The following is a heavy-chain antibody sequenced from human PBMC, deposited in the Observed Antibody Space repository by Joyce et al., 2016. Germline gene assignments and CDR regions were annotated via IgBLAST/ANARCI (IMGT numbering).Heavy chain of an antibody. Sequence: QLQLQESGPGLVKPSETLSLTCIVSGGSISSSNYYGVWIRQPPGKGLEWIGNIYYSASSYYNPSLKSRVTISVDTSKNQFSLKLISVTAADTAVYYCARQSSGWYTHFQHWGQGTLVTVSS. CDR2: IYYSASS. CDR3: ARQSSGWYTHFQH. CDR1: GGSISSSNYY. D-gene: IGHD6-19*01. V-gene: IGHV4-39*01. J-gene: IGHJ1*01.